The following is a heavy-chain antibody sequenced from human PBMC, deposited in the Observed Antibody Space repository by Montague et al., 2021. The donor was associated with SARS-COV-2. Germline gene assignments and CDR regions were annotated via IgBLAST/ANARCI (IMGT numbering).Heavy chain of an antibody. CDR2: INPGDPVI. CDR3: ARQGYSSAWFAE. D-gene: IGHD2-15*01. J-gene: IGHJ5*02. Sequence: QSGAEVKKPGESLKISCKGPGYTFTNTWIGWVRQTPGKGLEWLGIINPGDPVIRNNPSFQGQVTIPVDKSISTTYLQWSSLKASDTGTYYCARQGYSSAWFAEWGQGTLVTVSS. V-gene: IGHV5-51*01. CDR1: GYTFTNTW.